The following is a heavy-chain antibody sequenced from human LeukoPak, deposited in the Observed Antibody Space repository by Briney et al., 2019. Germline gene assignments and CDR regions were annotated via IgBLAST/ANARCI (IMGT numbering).Heavy chain of an antibody. D-gene: IGHD3-22*01. CDR1: GFTFSGSA. CDR3: TRRYYYDSSGYYYREY. Sequence: GGSLRLSCAASGFTFSGSAMHWVRQASGKGLEWVGRIRSKANSYATAYAASVKGRFTISRDDSKNTAYLQMNSLKTEDTAVYYCTRRYYYDSSGYYYREYWGQGTLVTVSS. CDR2: IRSKANSYAT. J-gene: IGHJ4*02. V-gene: IGHV3-73*01.